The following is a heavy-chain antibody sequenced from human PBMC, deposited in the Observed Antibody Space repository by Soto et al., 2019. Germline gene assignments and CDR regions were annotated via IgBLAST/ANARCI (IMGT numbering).Heavy chain of an antibody. CDR3: ARVWAPYDILTGYYRFDP. V-gene: IGHV4-31*03. Sequence: QVQLQESGPGLVKPSQTLSLTCTVSGGSISSGGYYWSRIRQHPGKGLEWIGYIYYSGSTYYNPSLKSRVTISVDTSKNQFSLKLSSVTAADTAVYYCARVWAPYDILTGYYRFDPWGQGTLVTVSS. D-gene: IGHD3-9*01. J-gene: IGHJ5*02. CDR2: IYYSGST. CDR1: GGSISSGGYY.